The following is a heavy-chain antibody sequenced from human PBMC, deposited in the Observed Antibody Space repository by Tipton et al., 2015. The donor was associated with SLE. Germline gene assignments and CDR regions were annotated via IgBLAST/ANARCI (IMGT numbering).Heavy chain of an antibody. D-gene: IGHD5-18*01. Sequence: QSGPEVKKPGASVRVSCKASGYTFTTYGISWARQAPGQGLEWMGWISTYNGNTNYAQKLQGRVTMTSDTSTSTAYMELRSLRSDDTAIYYCARVRVDTAMGVFDFWGQGTLVTVSS. CDR2: ISTYNGNT. CDR1: GYTFTTYG. V-gene: IGHV1-18*01. CDR3: ARVRVDTAMGVFDF. J-gene: IGHJ4*02.